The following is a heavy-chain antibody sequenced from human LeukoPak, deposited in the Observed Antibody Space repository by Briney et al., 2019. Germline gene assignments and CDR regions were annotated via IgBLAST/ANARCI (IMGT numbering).Heavy chain of an antibody. CDR3: ARADGTNSGTNAFDV. J-gene: IGHJ3*01. CDR2: ISTYTGRA. CDR1: GYRFNVYD. D-gene: IGHD4-23*01. Sequence: GASVKVSCKTSGYRFNVYDILWVRQAPGHGLDYVGWISTYTGRANYAQKFQGRVSMITDTSTSTAYLELTNSTSSDTGLYYCARADGTNSGTNAFDVWGLGTMVTVAS. V-gene: IGHV1-18*01.